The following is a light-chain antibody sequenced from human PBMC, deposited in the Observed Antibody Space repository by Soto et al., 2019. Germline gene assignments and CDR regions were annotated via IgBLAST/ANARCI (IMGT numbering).Light chain of an antibody. CDR2: GAS. V-gene: IGKV3-15*01. CDR1: QSVSSN. Sequence: EIVMTHSPATLSVYPWERATLSCRASQSVSSNLAWYQQKPGQAPRLLIYGASTRATDIPARFSGSGSGTEFTLTISSLQSEDFAVYYCKQYNHWPLWTFGQGTKVDIK. CDR3: KQYNHWPLWT. J-gene: IGKJ1*01.